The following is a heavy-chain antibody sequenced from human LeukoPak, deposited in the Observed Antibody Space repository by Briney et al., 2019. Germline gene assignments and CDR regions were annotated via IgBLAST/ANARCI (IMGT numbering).Heavy chain of an antibody. J-gene: IGHJ6*02. D-gene: IGHD2-15*01. CDR2: INHSGST. CDR3: ARQGYCSGGSCYSNYYYGMDV. Sequence: SETLSPTCAVYGGSFSGYYWSWIRQPPGKGLEWIGEINHSGSTNYNPSLKSRVTISVDTSKNQFSLKLSSVTAADTAVYYCARQGYCSGGSCYSNYYYGMDVWGQGTTVTVSS. CDR1: GGSFSGYY. V-gene: IGHV4-34*01.